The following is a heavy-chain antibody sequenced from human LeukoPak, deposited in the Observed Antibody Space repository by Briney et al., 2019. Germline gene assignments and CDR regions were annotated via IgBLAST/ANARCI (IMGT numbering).Heavy chain of an antibody. J-gene: IGHJ4*02. CDR2: ISYDGTNE. D-gene: IGHD2-2*01. CDR1: AFTFNNYG. CDR3: AKAYCSSSSCYPTY. V-gene: IGHV3-30*18. Sequence: GGSLRLSSAASAFTFNNYGMHSVPHTPGKGLETLALISYDGTNEYYADSVKGRFTISRDNSKNTLYLKMNRLRAEDAATYYCAKAYCSSSSCYPTYWGQGTLVTVSS.